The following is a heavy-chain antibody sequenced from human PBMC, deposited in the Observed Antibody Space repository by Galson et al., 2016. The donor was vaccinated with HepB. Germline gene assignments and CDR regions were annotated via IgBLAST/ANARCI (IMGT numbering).Heavy chain of an antibody. Sequence: SLRLSCAASGFTFSSYCMSWVRQAPGKGLEWVANIKQDGSEKYYVDSVKGRFTISRDNDKNSLYLQMNRLKPEDTAMYYCARGLWPTRSGPTPRHAFDIWGQGTMVIVSS. CDR2: IKQDGSEK. V-gene: IGHV3-7*05. CDR3: ARGLWPTRSGPTPRHAFDI. CDR1: GFTFSSYC. J-gene: IGHJ3*02. D-gene: IGHD5-24*01.